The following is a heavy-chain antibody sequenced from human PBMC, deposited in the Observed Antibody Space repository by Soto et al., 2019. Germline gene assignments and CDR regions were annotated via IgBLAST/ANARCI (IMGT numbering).Heavy chain of an antibody. V-gene: IGHV4-59*01. J-gene: IGHJ2*01. D-gene: IGHD4-17*01. CDR1: GGSISSYY. CDR3: ARIFYGDYWYFDL. Sequence: QVQLQESGPGLVKPSETLSLTCTVSGGSISSYYRSWILQPPGKGLEWIGYIYYSGSTNYNPSLKSRVTISVDTSKNQFSLKLSSVTAADTAVYYCARIFYGDYWYFDLWGRGTLVTVSS. CDR2: IYYSGST.